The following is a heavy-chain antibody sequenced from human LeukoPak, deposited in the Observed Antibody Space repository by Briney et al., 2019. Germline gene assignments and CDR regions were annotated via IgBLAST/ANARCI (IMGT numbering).Heavy chain of an antibody. CDR3: ARPFIETPSLGALDY. CDR2: INPDSGGT. D-gene: IGHD4-23*01. Sequence: ASVKVSCKASGYTFTDYYMHWVRQAPGQGLEWMGWINPDSGGTNYAQNFQGRVTMTRDTSNSTAYMELSRLRAEDTAVYYCARPFIETPSLGALDYWGQGTLVTVSS. V-gene: IGHV1-2*02. J-gene: IGHJ4*02. CDR1: GYTFTDYY.